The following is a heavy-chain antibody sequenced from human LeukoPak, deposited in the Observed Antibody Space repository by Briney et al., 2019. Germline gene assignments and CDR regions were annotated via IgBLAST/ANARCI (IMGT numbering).Heavy chain of an antibody. V-gene: IGHV1-18*01. CDR3: ATDRTDHLLSLYYMDV. Sequence: ASVKVSCKAAHYRFTSYGISWVRQAPGQGREWIGRISGYNGDTIYAQKFQGRLTVTTDTSTSTAYMELRSLRSDDTAVYYCATDRTDHLLSLYYMDVWGEGTVVTVSS. CDR1: HYRFTSYG. CDR2: ISGYNGDT. J-gene: IGHJ6*03. D-gene: IGHD3-22*01.